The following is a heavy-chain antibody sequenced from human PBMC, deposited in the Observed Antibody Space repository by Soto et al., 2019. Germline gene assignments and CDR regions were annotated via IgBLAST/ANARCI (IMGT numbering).Heavy chain of an antibody. CDR2: ISYDGTNE. D-gene: IGHD3-10*01. V-gene: IGHV3-30-3*01. Sequence: ESGGGVVQPGRSLRLSCAASGFTFSSYALHWVRQAPGKGLEWVAVISYDGTNEYYSDSVKGRFTISRDNSKNTLYLQMNSLGPEDTAVYYCARGASSVRPSDYWGRGTLVTISS. CDR1: GFTFSSYA. J-gene: IGHJ4*02. CDR3: ARGASSVRPSDY.